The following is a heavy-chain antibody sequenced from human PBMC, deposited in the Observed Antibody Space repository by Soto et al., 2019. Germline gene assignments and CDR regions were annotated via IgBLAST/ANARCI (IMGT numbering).Heavy chain of an antibody. J-gene: IGHJ6*02. D-gene: IGHD3-3*01. CDR3: ACDSRTIFGSEDILDYYYGRDV. CDR2: SIPIFGTA. V-gene: IGHV1-69*06. CDR1: GGTFSSYA. Sequence: QVQLVQSGAEVKKPGSSVKVSCKASGGTFSSYAISWVRQAPGQGLAWMGGSIPIFGTANYAQKFHGSVTITADKSPGTDYTERSSLRSDDTAGYSCACDSRTIFGSEDILDYYYGRDVWGQGTTVTVS.